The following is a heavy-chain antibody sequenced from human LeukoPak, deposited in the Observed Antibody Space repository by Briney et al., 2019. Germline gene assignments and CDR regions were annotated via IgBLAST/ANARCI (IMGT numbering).Heavy chain of an antibody. Sequence: PSETLSLTCTVSGGSISSYYWSWIRQPPGKGLEWIGYIYYSGSTNYNPSLKSRVTISVDTSKNQFSLKLSSVTAADTAVYYCARSGSGRVFDYWGQGTLVTVSS. CDR2: IYYSGST. CDR3: ARSGSGRVFDY. CDR1: GGSISSYY. V-gene: IGHV4-59*01. J-gene: IGHJ4*02. D-gene: IGHD6-25*01.